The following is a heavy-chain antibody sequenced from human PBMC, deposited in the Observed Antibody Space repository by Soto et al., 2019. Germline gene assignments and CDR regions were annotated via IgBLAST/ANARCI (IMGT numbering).Heavy chain of an antibody. V-gene: IGHV3-23*01. CDR2: ISGSGGST. CDR1: GFTFSSYA. D-gene: IGHD3-10*01. CDR3: AKVMVRGVIPAPPDY. J-gene: IGHJ4*02. Sequence: GGSLRLSCAASGFTFSSYAMSWVRQAPGKGLERVSAISGSGGSTYYADSVKGRFTISRDNSKNTLYLQMNSLRAEDTAVYYCAKVMVRGVIPAPPDYWGQGTLVTVSS.